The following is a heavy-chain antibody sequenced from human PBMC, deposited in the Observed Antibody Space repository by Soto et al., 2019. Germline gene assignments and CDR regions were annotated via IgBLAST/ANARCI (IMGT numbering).Heavy chain of an antibody. D-gene: IGHD5-18*01. V-gene: IGHV4-30-4*01. CDR2: IYYSGST. Sequence: SETLSLTCTVSGGSISSGDYYWSWIRQPPGKGLEWIGYIYYSGSTYYNPSLKSRVTISVDTSKNQFSLKLSSVTAADTAVYYCASQNAMVIRGGFDYWGQGTLVTVYS. CDR3: ASQNAMVIRGGFDY. J-gene: IGHJ4*02. CDR1: GGSISSGDYY.